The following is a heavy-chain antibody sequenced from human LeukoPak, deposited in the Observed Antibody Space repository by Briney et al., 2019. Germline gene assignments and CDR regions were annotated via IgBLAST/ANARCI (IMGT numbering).Heavy chain of an antibody. Sequence: PGGSLRLSCAASGFTFSSYSMNWVRQAPGKGLEWVSSISSSSSYIYYADSAKGRFTISRDNAKNSLYLQMNSLRAEDTAVYYCARVGTAMVPNYFDHWGQGTLVTVSS. D-gene: IGHD5-18*01. CDR1: GFTFSSYS. J-gene: IGHJ4*02. V-gene: IGHV3-21*01. CDR3: ARVGTAMVPNYFDH. CDR2: ISSSSSYI.